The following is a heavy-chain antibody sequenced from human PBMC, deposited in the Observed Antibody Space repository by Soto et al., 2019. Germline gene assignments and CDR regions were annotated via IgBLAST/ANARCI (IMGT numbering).Heavy chain of an antibody. J-gene: IGHJ5*02. CDR3: ARGSRIVVVVAATRNNWFDP. CDR1: GGSFSGYY. Sequence: SETLSLTCAVYGGSFSGYYWSWIRQPPGKGLEWIGEINHSGSTNYNPSLKSRVTISVDTSKNQFSLKLSSVTAADTAVYYCARGSRIVVVVAATRNNWFDPWGQGTLVTVSS. D-gene: IGHD2-15*01. CDR2: INHSGST. V-gene: IGHV4-34*01.